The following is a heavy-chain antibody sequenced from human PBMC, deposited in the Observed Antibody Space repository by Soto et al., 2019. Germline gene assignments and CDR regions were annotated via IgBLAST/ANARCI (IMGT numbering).Heavy chain of an antibody. J-gene: IGHJ6*02. CDR2: INAGNGNT. CDR1: GYTFTSYA. V-gene: IGHV1-3*01. CDR3: ARDRGYCISTSCYARRDYYYGMDV. Sequence: GASVKVSCKASGYTFTSYAMHWVRQAPGQRLEWMGWINAGNGNTKYSQKFQGRVTITRDTSASTAYMELSSLRSEDTAVYYCARDRGYCISTSCYARRDYYYGMDVWGQGTTVTVSS. D-gene: IGHD2-2*01.